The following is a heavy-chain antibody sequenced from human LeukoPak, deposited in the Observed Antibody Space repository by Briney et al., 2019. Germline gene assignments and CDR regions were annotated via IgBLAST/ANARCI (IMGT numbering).Heavy chain of an antibody. Sequence: GASVKVSCKASGYTFTSYDINWVRQATGQGLEWMVWMTPNSGNTGYAQKFQGRVTMTRNTSISTAYMELSSLRSEDTAVYYCAIAVRRDSGGWRLDYWGQGTLVTVSS. D-gene: IGHD2-15*01. J-gene: IGHJ4*02. CDR1: GYTFTSYD. CDR3: AIAVRRDSGGWRLDY. V-gene: IGHV1-8*01. CDR2: MTPNSGNT.